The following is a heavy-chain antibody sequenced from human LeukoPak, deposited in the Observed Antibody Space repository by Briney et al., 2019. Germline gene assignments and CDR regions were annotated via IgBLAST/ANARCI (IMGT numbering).Heavy chain of an antibody. CDR3: ARTSTAGFDY. CDR1: GFTFSNYG. J-gene: IGHJ4*02. Sequence: GGSLRLSCVASGFTFSNYGMHWVRQAPGKGLEWVSSISSSSSYIYYADSVKGRFTISRDNAKNSLYLQMNSLRAEDTAVYYCARTSTAGFDYWGQGTLVTVSS. CDR2: ISSSSSYI. V-gene: IGHV3-21*01. D-gene: IGHD4-17*01.